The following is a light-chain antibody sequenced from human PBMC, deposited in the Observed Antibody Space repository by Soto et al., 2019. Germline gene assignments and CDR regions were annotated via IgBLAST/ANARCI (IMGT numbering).Light chain of an antibody. V-gene: IGKV1-33*01. J-gene: IGKJ4*01. CDR1: QDISKY. Sequence: DIQMTQSPSSLSASVGDRVTITCQASQDISKYLNWYQQKPGKAPKLLIYDASNLETGVPSGFSGSGSGTDFSFTISSLQPEDIATYYCQKYDNVPLTFGGGTKVDIK. CDR3: QKYDNVPLT. CDR2: DAS.